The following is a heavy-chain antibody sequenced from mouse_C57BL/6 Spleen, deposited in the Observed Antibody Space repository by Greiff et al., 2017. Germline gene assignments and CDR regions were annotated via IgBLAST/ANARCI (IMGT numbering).Heavy chain of an antibody. Sequence: VQLQQSGAELVRPGASVKLSCTASGFNIKDYYMHWVKQRPEQGLAWIGRIDPEDGDTEYAPKFQGKATMTADTSSNTAYLQLSSLTSEDTAVYYWTTFHYYGSSYDVDYWGQGTTLTVSS. CDR1: GFNIKDYY. V-gene: IGHV14-1*01. CDR2: IDPEDGDT. CDR3: TTFHYYGSSYDVDY. D-gene: IGHD1-1*01. J-gene: IGHJ2*01.